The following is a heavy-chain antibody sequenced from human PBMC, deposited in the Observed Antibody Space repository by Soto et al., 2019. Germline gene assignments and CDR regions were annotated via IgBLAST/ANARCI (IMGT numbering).Heavy chain of an antibody. J-gene: IGHJ4*02. V-gene: IGHV3-23*01. Sequence: EVHLLESGGGLVQPGESLRLSCGTSEFLFSSCVMTWVRQAPEKGVEWVSSITNTDAATYYADSVKGRFTISRDNSKNTMFLQMNTLRAEDMAVYYCAKGMISCRWYAEDWGQGTLVTVSS. CDR1: EFLFSSCV. D-gene: IGHD6-13*01. CDR2: ITNTDAAT. CDR3: AKGMISCRWYAED.